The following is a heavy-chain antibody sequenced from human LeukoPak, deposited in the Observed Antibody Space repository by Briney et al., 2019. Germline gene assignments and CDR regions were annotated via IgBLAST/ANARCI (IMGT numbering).Heavy chain of an antibody. V-gene: IGHV4-4*07. D-gene: IGHD6-19*01. CDR3: ARAPEFSSGWSLDY. CDR1: GDSISSYY. Sequence: PSETLSLTCTVSGDSISSYYWSWIRQSAGKGLEWIGRIHTSGSANYNPFLKSRVTMSVDTSKTQFSLKVNSVAAADTGVYYCARAPEFSSGWSLDYWGQGSLVTVSS. CDR2: IHTSGSA. J-gene: IGHJ4*02.